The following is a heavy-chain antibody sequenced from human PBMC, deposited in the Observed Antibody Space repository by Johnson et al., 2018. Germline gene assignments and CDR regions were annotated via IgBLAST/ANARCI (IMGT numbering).Heavy chain of an antibody. CDR2: ISYDGSNK. V-gene: IGHV3-30*18. D-gene: IGHD2-15*01. CDR1: GFTFSSYG. Sequence: QVQLVQSGGGVVQPGRSLRLSCAASGFTFSSYGMHWVRQAPGKGLEWVAVISYDGSNKYYADSVKGRFTISRDNSKNTLYLQMNSLRAEDTAVYYCAKDWGYCSGGSCYAAFDIWGQGPMVTVSS. CDR3: AKDWGYCSGGSCYAAFDI. J-gene: IGHJ3*02.